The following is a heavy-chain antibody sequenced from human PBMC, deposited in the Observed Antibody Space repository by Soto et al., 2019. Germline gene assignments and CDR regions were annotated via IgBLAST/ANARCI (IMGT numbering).Heavy chain of an antibody. CDR1: GFSLSTSGVG. J-gene: IGHJ4*01. CDR3: ALAAVGYHLPAHVFDY. D-gene: IGHD2-2*01. Sequence: SGPTLVNPTQTLTLTCTFSGFSLSTSGVGVGWIRQPPGKALEWLALIYWDDDKRYSPSLKSRLTITKDTSKNQVVLTMTNMDPEDTATYYWALAAVGYHLPAHVFDYWGQGTRFTVSS. V-gene: IGHV2-5*02. CDR2: IYWDDDK.